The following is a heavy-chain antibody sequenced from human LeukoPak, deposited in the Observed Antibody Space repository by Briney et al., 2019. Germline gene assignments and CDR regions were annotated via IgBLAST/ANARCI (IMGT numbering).Heavy chain of an antibody. CDR2: ISSSSSYI. J-gene: IGHJ4*02. V-gene: IGHV3-21*01. CDR3: ARDRPASPERFDY. CDR1: GFTFSSYS. Sequence: PGRSLRLSCAASGFTFSSYSMNWVRQAPGKGLEWVSSISSSSSYIYYADSVKGRFTISRDNAKNSLYLQMNSLRAEDTAVYYCARDRPASPERFDYWGQGTLVTVSS.